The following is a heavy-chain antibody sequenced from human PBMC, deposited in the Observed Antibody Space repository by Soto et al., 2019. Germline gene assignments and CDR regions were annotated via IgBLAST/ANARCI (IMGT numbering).Heavy chain of an antibody. D-gene: IGHD2-15*01. Sequence: EVQLVESGGGLVQPGGSLRLSCAASGFVFSTYSMNWVRQAPGKGLEWVSYMSSSSSTIYYADSGQGRFTISRDNAKNSLYLKVNSLRDEDTAVYYCASPAGRVDYFDYWGQGTLVTVSS. CDR1: GFVFSTYS. CDR3: ASPAGRVDYFDY. J-gene: IGHJ4*02. V-gene: IGHV3-48*02. CDR2: MSSSSSTI.